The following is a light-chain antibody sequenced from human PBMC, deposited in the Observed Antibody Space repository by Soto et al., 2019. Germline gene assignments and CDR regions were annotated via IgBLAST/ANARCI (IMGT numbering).Light chain of an antibody. J-gene: IGKJ1*01. CDR2: DAS. Sequence: DIQMTQSPSTLSASVGDRVTITCRASQRIATWLAWYQQKPGRAHKLLIYDASSLESGVPLRFSGSGSGTEFTLTISSLQPDDFATYYCQHYESHSRTLGQASKV. V-gene: IGKV1-5*01. CDR3: QHYESHSRT. CDR1: QRIATW.